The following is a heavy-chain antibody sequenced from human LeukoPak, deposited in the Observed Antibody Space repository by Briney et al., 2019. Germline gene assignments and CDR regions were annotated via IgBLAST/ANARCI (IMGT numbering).Heavy chain of an antibody. Sequence: GGSLRLSCAASGFTFSSYAMSWVRQAPGKGLEWVSAISGSGGSTYYADSVKGRFTISRDNSKNTLYLQMNSLRAEHTAVYYCAKAKNYYDSSGCYADYWGQGTLVTVSS. V-gene: IGHV3-23*01. CDR3: AKAKNYYDSSGCYADY. CDR1: GFTFSSYA. J-gene: IGHJ4*02. D-gene: IGHD3-22*01. CDR2: ISGSGGST.